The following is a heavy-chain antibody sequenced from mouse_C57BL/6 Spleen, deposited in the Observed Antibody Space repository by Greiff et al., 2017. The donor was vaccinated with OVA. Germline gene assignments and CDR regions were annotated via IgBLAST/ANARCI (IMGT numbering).Heavy chain of an antibody. CDR3: AREAVDY. J-gene: IGHJ4*01. CDR1: GFTFSDYG. CDR2: ISSGSSTI. Sequence: EVKLLESGGGLVKPGGSLKLSCAASGFTFSDYGMHWVRQAPEKGLEWVAYISSGSSTIYYADTVKGRFTLSRDNAKNTLFLQMTSLGSEDTAMYYCAREAVDYWGQGTSVTVSS. V-gene: IGHV5-17*01.